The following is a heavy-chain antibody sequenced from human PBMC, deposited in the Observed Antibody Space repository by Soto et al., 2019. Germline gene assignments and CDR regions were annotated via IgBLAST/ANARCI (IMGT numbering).Heavy chain of an antibody. J-gene: IGHJ3*02. Sequence: GASVKVSCKASGYTFTSYGISWVRQAPGQRLEWMGWINGGNGNTYYSQKFQGRVTITRDTSASTAYMELSSLRSEDTAVYYCARLTSGSYHDAFDIWGQGSMVTVS. CDR1: GYTFTSYG. CDR3: ARLTSGSYHDAFDI. CDR2: INGGNGNT. D-gene: IGHD1-26*01. V-gene: IGHV1-3*01.